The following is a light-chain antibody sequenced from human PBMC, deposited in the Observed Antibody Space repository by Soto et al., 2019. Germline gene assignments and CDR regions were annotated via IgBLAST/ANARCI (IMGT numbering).Light chain of an antibody. CDR1: QTISTY. J-gene: IGKJ2*01. CDR2: AAS. CDR3: QQSHGIPYT. V-gene: IGKV1-39*01. Sequence: DIQMTQSPSSLSASVGDRATITCRASQTISTYLNWYQQEPGKAPKLQIYAASSLQSGVPSRFSGSGSGTDFTLTIISLQPEDFAAYYCQQSHGIPYTFGQGTKLEIK.